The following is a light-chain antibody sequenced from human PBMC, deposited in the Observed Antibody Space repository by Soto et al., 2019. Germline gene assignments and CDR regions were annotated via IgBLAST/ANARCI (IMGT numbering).Light chain of an antibody. CDR1: QGVNRW. CDR3: QQYSNSWT. V-gene: IGKV1-5*03. J-gene: IGKJ1*01. CDR2: MAS. Sequence: DIQMTQSPTTLSASVGDRVTITCRASQGVNRWLAWYQRKPGKAPKLLISMASTLESGVPSRFSGSGSGTEFTLTIRSLQSDDFATYYCQQYSNSWTFGQGAKVDIK.